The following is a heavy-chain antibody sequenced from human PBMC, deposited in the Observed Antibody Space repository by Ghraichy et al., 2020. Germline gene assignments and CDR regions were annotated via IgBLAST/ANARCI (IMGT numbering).Heavy chain of an antibody. J-gene: IGHJ4*02. Sequence: LSLTCAASGFTVSSNYMSWVRQAPGKGLEWVSVIYSGGSTYYADSVKGRFTISRDNSKNTLYLQMNSLRAEDTAVYYCARTTVTTIFNVVGQFDYWGQGTLVTVSS. V-gene: IGHV3-66*01. CDR2: IYSGGST. CDR1: GFTVSSNY. D-gene: IGHD4-17*01. CDR3: ARTTVTTIFNVVGQFDY.